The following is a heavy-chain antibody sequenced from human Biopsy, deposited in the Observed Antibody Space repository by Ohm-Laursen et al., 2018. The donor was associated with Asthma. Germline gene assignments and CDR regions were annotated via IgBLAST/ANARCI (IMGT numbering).Heavy chain of an antibody. Sequence: SLRLSCAASGFTFSSYWMHWVRQAPGKGLVWVSRINSDGSSTSYADSVKGRFTISRGNAKNTLYLEMNSLRAEDMAVYYCARGPAWQQLDNWGQGTLVTVSS. CDR2: INSDGSST. D-gene: IGHD6-13*01. J-gene: IGHJ4*02. CDR1: GFTFSSYW. CDR3: ARGPAWQQLDN. V-gene: IGHV3-74*01.